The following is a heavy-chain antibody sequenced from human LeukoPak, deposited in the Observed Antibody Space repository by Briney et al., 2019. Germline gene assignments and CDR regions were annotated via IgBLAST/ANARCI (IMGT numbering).Heavy chain of an antibody. J-gene: IGHJ4*02. D-gene: IGHD5-12*01. Sequence: GASVKVSCKTSGYTFTAYYMPWVRQAPGQRLEWIGWINPNSGGTNYAQKVQGRVTMTRYTSISTAYMDRIRLRSDDTAVYYCARDAGGQWMIDYWGQGTLVTVSS. V-gene: IGHV1-2*02. CDR3: ARDAGGQWMIDY. CDR1: GYTFTAYY. CDR2: INPNSGGT.